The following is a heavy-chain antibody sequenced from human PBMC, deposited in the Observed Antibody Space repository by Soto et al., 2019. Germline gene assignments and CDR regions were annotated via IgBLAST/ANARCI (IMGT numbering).Heavy chain of an antibody. J-gene: IGHJ4*02. Sequence: QVQLVQSGAEVKKPGSSVKVSCKASGGTFSSYAISWVRQAPGQGLEWMGGIIPIFGTANYAQKFQGRVTITADESTSTAYRELSSLRSEDTAVYYWARDNRYSSSHPLYYFDYWGQGTLVTVSS. D-gene: IGHD6-6*01. CDR1: GGTFSSYA. CDR2: IIPIFGTA. V-gene: IGHV1-69*01. CDR3: ARDNRYSSSHPLYYFDY.